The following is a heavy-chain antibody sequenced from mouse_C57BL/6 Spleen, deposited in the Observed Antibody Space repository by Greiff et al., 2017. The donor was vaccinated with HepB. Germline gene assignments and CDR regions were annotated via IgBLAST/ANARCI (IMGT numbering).Heavy chain of an antibody. CDR1: GFTFSSYG. Sequence: EVKLVESGGDLVKPGGSLKLSCAASGFTFSSYGMSWVRQTPDKRLEWVATISSGGSYTYYPDSVKGRFTISRDNAKNTLYLQMSSLKSEDTAMYYCARLYYDYDGTLYYFDYWGQGTTLTVSS. J-gene: IGHJ2*01. CDR3: ARLYYDYDGTLYYFDY. CDR2: ISSGGSYT. D-gene: IGHD2-4*01. V-gene: IGHV5-6*02.